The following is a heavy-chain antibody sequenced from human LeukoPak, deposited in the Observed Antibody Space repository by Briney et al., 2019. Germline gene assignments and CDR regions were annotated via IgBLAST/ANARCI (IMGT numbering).Heavy chain of an antibody. CDR3: ARVQVFPGRTQHAFDI. Sequence: SETLSLTCTVSGGSISSSNYYWGWIRQPPGKGLEWIGSIYYSGSTYYNPSLKSRVTISVDTSKNQFSLKLTSVTAADTAAYYCARVQVFPGRTQHAFDIWGQGTMVTVSS. CDR1: GGSISSSNYY. V-gene: IGHV4-39*07. D-gene: IGHD1-1*01. CDR2: IYYSGST. J-gene: IGHJ3*02.